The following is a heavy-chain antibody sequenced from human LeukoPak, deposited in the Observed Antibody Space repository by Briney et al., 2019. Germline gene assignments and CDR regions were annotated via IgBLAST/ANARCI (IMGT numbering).Heavy chain of an antibody. V-gene: IGHV3-30*04. CDR3: ARDLSMVALDY. D-gene: IGHD2-15*01. J-gene: IGHJ4*02. CDR1: GFTFSSYA. Sequence: GGSLRLSCAASGFTFSSYAMHWVRQAPGKGLEWVAVISYDGSNKYYADSVKGRFTISRDNSKNTLYLQMNSLRAEDTAVYYCARDLSMVALDYWGQGTLVTVSS. CDR2: ISYDGSNK.